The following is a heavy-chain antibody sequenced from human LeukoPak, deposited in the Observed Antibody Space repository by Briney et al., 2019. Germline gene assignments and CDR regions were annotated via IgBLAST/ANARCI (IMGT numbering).Heavy chain of an antibody. V-gene: IGHV4-59*08. CDR2: ISYSGST. J-gene: IGHJ4*02. Sequence: SETLSLTCTVSGGSISSYYCSCIRRPPGKGLEWIGYISYSGSTNYNPSLKSRVTISVDTAENQFSLKLSSVTAADTAVYYCVRSAQGRGGYAFDYWGQGTLVTVSS. CDR1: GGSISSYY. D-gene: IGHD5-12*01. CDR3: VRSAQGRGGYAFDY.